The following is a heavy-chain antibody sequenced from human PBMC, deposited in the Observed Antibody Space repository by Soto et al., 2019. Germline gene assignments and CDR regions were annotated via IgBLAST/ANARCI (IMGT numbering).Heavy chain of an antibody. J-gene: IGHJ6*02. Sequence: GGSLRLSCAASGFTFRSYAMSWVRQAPGKGLEWVSDISGSGGSTYYADSVKGRFTISRDNSKNTLYLQMNSLRAEDTAVYYCAKEGAILWFGELSGGMDVWGQGTTVTVSS. CDR3: AKEGAILWFGELSGGMDV. V-gene: IGHV3-23*01. CDR1: GFTFRSYA. CDR2: ISGSGGST. D-gene: IGHD3-10*01.